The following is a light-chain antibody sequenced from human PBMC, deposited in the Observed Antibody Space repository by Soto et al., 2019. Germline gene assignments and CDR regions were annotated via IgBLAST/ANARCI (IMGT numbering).Light chain of an antibody. CDR2: AAS. V-gene: IGKV1-27*01. CDR3: QKYNSAPWT. Sequence: DIQMTQSPSSLSASVRDRATITCRASQGIGNYLAWYQQKPGNVPQLLISAASTLESGVPSRFSGSGSGADFTLTISSLEPEDVATYYCQKYNSAPWTFGQGTRVELK. CDR1: QGIGNY. J-gene: IGKJ1*01.